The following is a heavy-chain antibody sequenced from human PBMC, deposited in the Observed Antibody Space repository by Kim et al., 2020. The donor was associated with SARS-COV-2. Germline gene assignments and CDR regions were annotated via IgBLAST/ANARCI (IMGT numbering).Heavy chain of an antibody. CDR1: GGSISSGGYY. V-gene: IGHV4-31*03. D-gene: IGHD3-10*01. CDR2: IYYSGST. CDR3: AREGGGVIIPDY. J-gene: IGHJ4*02. Sequence: SETLSLTCTVSGGSISSGGYYWSWIRQHPGKGLEWIGYIYYSGSTYYNPSLKSRVTISVDTSKNQFSLKLSSVTAADTAVYYCAREGGGVIIPDYWGQGTLVTVSS.